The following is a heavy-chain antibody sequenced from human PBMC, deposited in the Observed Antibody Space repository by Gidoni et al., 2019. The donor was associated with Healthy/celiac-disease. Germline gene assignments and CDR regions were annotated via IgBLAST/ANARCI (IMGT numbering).Heavy chain of an antibody. CDR2: INAGNGNT. J-gene: IGHJ4*02. D-gene: IGHD6-19*01. V-gene: IGHV1-3*01. Sequence: QVQLVQSGAEVKKPGASVKVSCKASGYTFTSYAMHWVRQAPGQRPEWMGWINAGNGNTRYSQKFQDRVTMTRDTSASTAYMELSSLTSEDTAVYYCAAAGIAVSGTGDYWGQGTLVTVSS. CDR3: AAAGIAVSGTGDY. CDR1: GYTFTSYA.